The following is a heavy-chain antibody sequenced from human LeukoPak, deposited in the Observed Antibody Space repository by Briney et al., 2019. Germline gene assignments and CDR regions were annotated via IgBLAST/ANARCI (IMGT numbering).Heavy chain of an antibody. CDR1: GYTFTSYG. J-gene: IGHJ4*02. V-gene: IGHV1-18*01. Sequence: ASVKVSCKASGYTFTSYGISWVRQAPGQGLEWMGWISAYNGNTNYAQKLQGRVTITRDTSASTAYMELRSLRSEDTAVYYCARLSESSDYYPLWGQGTLVTVSS. D-gene: IGHD3-22*01. CDR2: ISAYNGNT. CDR3: ARLSESSDYYPL.